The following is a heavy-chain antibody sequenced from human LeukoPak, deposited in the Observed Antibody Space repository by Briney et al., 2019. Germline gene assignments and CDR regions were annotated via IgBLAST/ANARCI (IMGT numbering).Heavy chain of an antibody. Sequence: GGSLRLSCTASGFTFGDYAMSWFRQAPGKGLEWVGFIRSKAYGGTTEYAASVKGRFTISRDDSKSIAYLQMTSLKTEDTAVYYCTRESSQGDYGDYVDYWGQGTLVTVSS. CDR3: TRESSQGDYGDYVDY. CDR1: GFTFGDYA. D-gene: IGHD4-17*01. J-gene: IGHJ4*02. V-gene: IGHV3-49*03. CDR2: IRSKAYGGTT.